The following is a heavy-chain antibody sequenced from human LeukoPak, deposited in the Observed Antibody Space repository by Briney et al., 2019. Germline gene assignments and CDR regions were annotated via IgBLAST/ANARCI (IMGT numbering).Heavy chain of an antibody. J-gene: IGHJ4*02. Sequence: GGSLRLSCAASGFTFSSYAMSWVRQAPGKGLEWVPAISGSGGSTYYADSVKGRFTISRDNSKNTLYLQMNSLRAEDTAVYYCAKDPGYSSSWDYFDYWGQGTLVTVSS. CDR3: AKDPGYSSSWDYFDY. V-gene: IGHV3-23*01. CDR1: GFTFSSYA. D-gene: IGHD6-13*01. CDR2: ISGSGGST.